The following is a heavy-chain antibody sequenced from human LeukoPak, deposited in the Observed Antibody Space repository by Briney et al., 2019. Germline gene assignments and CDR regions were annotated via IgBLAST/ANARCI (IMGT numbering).Heavy chain of an antibody. CDR1: GYTFTGYY. CDR3: TGGATTPVY. V-gene: IGHV1-2*02. CDR2: INPNSGGT. Sequence: ASVKVSCKASGYTFTGYYMHWVRQAPGQGLEWMGWINPNSGGTNYALKFQGRVTMTRDTSISTAFMELSRPTSDDTAVYYCTGGATTPVYWGQGTLVTVSS. J-gene: IGHJ4*02. D-gene: IGHD5-12*01.